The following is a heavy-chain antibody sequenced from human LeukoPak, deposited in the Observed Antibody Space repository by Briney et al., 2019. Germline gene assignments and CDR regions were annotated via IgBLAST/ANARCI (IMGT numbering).Heavy chain of an antibody. Sequence: PGGSLRLSCAASGFTFSDYYMSWIRQAPGRGLEWVSYISSSGSTIYYADSVKGRFTISRDNAKSSLYLQMNSLRAEDTAVYYCAREGAGSYYYFDYWGQGTLVTVSS. CDR1: GFTFSDYY. D-gene: IGHD3-10*01. V-gene: IGHV3-11*04. CDR3: AREGAGSYYYFDY. CDR2: ISSSGSTI. J-gene: IGHJ4*02.